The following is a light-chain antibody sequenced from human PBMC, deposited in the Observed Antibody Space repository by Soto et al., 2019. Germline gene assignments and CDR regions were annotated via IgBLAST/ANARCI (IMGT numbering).Light chain of an antibody. V-gene: IGKV3-15*01. CDR3: QHYNNWPRIT. J-gene: IGKJ5*01. CDR2: GAS. Sequence: EIVMTQSPATLSVSPRERATLSCRASQSVSSNLAWYQQKPGQAPRLLIYGASTRATGIPARFSGSGSGTEFTLTISSLQSEDFAVYYCQHYNNWPRITFGQGTRLEIK. CDR1: QSVSSN.